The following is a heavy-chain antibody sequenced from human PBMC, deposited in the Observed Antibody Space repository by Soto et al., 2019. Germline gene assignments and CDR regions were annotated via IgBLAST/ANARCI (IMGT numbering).Heavy chain of an antibody. CDR1: GITLSKHW. J-gene: IGHJ4*02. CDR2: INAEGRST. V-gene: IGHV3-74*01. CDR3: ATVFDY. D-gene: IGHD4-17*01. Sequence: PGGSLRLSCAASGITLSKHWMHWVRQAPGMGLVWVSRINAEGRSTGYADSVKGRFTISGDNAKNTLYLQMNSLRAEDTAVYYCATVFDYWGQGALVTVSS.